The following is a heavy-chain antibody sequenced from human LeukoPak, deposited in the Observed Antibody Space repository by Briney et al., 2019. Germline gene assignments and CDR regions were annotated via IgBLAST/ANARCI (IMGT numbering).Heavy chain of an antibody. CDR1: GFTFSSYG. J-gene: IGHJ5*02. Sequence: PGRSLRLSCAASGFTFSSYGMHWVRQAPGKGLEWVAVISYDGSNKYYADSVKGRFTISRDNSKNTLYLQMNSLRAEDTAVYYCAKDTVLRSRGPYNWFDPWGQGTLVTVSS. CDR2: ISYDGSNK. D-gene: IGHD4-17*01. V-gene: IGHV3-30*18. CDR3: AKDTVLRSRGPYNWFDP.